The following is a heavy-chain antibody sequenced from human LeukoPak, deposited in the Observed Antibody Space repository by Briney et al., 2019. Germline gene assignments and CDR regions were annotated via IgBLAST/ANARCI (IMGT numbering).Heavy chain of an antibody. D-gene: IGHD6-19*01. V-gene: IGHV3-7*03. J-gene: IGHJ4*02. CDR2: IKEDGSVK. Sequence: GGSLRLSCTASGFTFSSHWMAWVRQPPGKGLEWVANIKEDGSVKYYVDSVKGRFTISRDNTKNALYLQMNSLRADDTAVYFCARDSTWLLDYWGQGTLITVSS. CDR3: ARDSTWLLDY. CDR1: GFTFSSHW.